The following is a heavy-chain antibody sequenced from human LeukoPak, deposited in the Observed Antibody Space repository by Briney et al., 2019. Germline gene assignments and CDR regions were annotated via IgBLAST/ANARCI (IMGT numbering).Heavy chain of an antibody. CDR2: VHYSGST. Sequence: SETPSLTCTVSGGSIRSSSYYWGWIRQPPGKGLEWIGSVHYSGSTYDNPSLKSRVTISVDTSKNQFSLKLISVTAADTAVYYCARRSTVAGRGRFDPWGQGTLVTVSS. D-gene: IGHD6-19*01. CDR1: GGSIRSSSYY. V-gene: IGHV4-39*01. CDR3: ARRSTVAGRGRFDP. J-gene: IGHJ5*02.